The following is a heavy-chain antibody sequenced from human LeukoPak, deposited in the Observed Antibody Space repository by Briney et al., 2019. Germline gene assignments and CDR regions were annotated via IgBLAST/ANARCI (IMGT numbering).Heavy chain of an antibody. D-gene: IGHD6-19*01. CDR1: GYSFSSYW. CDR3: ARRKAVAGTTKAYFDY. Sequence: EESLKISCKGSGYSFSSYWIGWVRQMPGKGLEWMGIIYPGDSDTRYSPSFQGQVTISADKSISTAYLQWSSLKASDTAMYYCARRKAVAGTTKAYFDYWGQGTLVTVSS. CDR2: IYPGDSDT. J-gene: IGHJ4*02. V-gene: IGHV5-51*01.